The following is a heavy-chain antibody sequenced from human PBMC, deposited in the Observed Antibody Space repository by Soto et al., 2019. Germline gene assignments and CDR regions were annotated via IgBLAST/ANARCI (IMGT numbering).Heavy chain of an antibody. D-gene: IGHD6-13*01. V-gene: IGHV3-48*02. CDR1: GFTFSSYS. Sequence: EGHLVESGGGLVQPGGSLRLSCAASGFTFSSYSLNWVRQAPGKGLEWVSYITSSGTTVYYADSVRGRFTIPRDNAKNSLYLHKNSLRDDDTAVYYCARGSSNWAYYFDFWGQGTLVTVSS. CDR2: ITSSGTTV. J-gene: IGHJ4*02. CDR3: ARGSSNWAYYFDF.